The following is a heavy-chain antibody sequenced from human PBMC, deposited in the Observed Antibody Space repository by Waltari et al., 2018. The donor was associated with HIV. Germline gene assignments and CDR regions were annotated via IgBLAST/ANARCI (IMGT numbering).Heavy chain of an antibody. D-gene: IGHD3-22*01. Sequence: QVQLVQSGAQVKKPGSSVKVSCKASEGTFRSYAISWVRRDPGQVLEWMGGLIPIFGTANDAQKFQGRVTITADESTSTAYMELSSLRSEDTAVYYCASGRYYYDSSGYYCYYYDMDVWGQGTTVTVPS. CDR2: LIPIFGTA. CDR1: EGTFRSYA. CDR3: ASGRYYYDSSGYYCYYYDMDV. V-gene: IGHV1-69*12. J-gene: IGHJ6*02.